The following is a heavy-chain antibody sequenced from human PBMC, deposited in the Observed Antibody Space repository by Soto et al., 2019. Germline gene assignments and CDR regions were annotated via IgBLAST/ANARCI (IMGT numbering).Heavy chain of an antibody. D-gene: IGHD1-1*01. Sequence: QLQLQESGPGRVKPSETLSLSCTVSGGSISSRSYYWDWIRQPPGKGLEWIGSIDYNGDSYHNPTLNSGVTLSVDTSKTQFSLTVMSVTAAETAVYFCARRGGTGSIFYWGQGTLVTV. CDR1: GGSISSRSYY. CDR3: ARRGGTGSIFY. V-gene: IGHV4-39*01. J-gene: IGHJ4*02. CDR2: IDYNGDS.